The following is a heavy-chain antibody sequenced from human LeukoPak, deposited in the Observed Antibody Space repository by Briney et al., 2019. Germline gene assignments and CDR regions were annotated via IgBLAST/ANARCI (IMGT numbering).Heavy chain of an antibody. Sequence: TGGSLRLSCAASGFTFNNYAMSWVRQAPGTGLEWISSISGSDNTTFYRDSVKGRFTISRDNSKNTLYLHISDLRAEDTALYYCAKERTGRRSLYFVFWGQGAPVTVSS. V-gene: IGHV3-23*01. CDR2: ISGSDNTT. CDR3: AKERTGRRSLYFVF. D-gene: IGHD6-6*01. CDR1: GFTFNNYA. J-gene: IGHJ4*02.